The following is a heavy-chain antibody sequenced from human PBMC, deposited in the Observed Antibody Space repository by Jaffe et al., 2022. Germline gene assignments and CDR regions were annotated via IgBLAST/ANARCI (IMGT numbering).Heavy chain of an antibody. V-gene: IGHV1-2*06. D-gene: IGHD1-26*01. CDR1: GYTFTGYL. CDR2: INPNNAAT. Sequence: QVQLVQSGPEVKRPGASVKVSCKSSGYTFTGYLIHWVRQAPGQGLEWMGRINPNNAATVFAQKFQGRVTLTRDTSISTAYMDLRLESDDTALYYCAREPHVSGCPFDIWGQGTMVTVSS. J-gene: IGHJ3*02. CDR3: AREPHVSGCPFDI.